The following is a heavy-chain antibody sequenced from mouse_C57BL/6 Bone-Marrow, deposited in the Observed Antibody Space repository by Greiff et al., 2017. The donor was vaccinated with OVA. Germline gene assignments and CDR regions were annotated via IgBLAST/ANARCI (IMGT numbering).Heavy chain of an antibody. V-gene: IGHV14-3*01. CDR3: AIYYGSPGCDEDY. J-gene: IGHJ4*01. CDR1: GFNIKNTY. Sequence: VQLQQSVAELVRPGASVKLSCTASGFNIKNTYMHWVKQSPEKGLEWIGRIDPANGNTKYAPKFQGKATITADTSSNTAYLQLSSLTSEDTAIYYCAIYYGSPGCDEDYWGQGTSVTVSS. CDR2: IDPANGNT. D-gene: IGHD1-1*01.